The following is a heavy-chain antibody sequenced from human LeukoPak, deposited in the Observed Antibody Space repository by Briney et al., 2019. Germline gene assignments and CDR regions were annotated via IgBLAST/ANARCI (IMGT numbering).Heavy chain of an antibody. V-gene: IGHV4-34*01. CDR3: ARGHGYSYGWFGWYFDL. J-gene: IGHJ2*01. CDR2: INHSGST. CDR1: GGSFSGYY. D-gene: IGHD5-18*01. Sequence: SETLSLTCAVYGGSFSGYYWSWIRQPPGKGLEWIGEINHSGSTNYNPSLKSRVTISVDTSKNQFSLKLSSVTAADTAVYYCARGHGYSYGWFGWYFDLWGRGTLVTVSS.